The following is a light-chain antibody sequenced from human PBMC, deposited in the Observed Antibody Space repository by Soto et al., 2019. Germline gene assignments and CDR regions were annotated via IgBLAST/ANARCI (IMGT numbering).Light chain of an antibody. CDR2: ANV. Sequence: QAVVTQPPSVSGAPGQRVTISCTGSSSNIGAGYDVHWYQQRPGTAPRLLISANVNRPSGVPDRFSGSKSGTSASLAISGLRSEDEADYYCAAWDDSLSGVVFGGGTKLTVL. V-gene: IGLV1-40*01. J-gene: IGLJ2*01. CDR1: SSNIGAGYD. CDR3: AAWDDSLSGVV.